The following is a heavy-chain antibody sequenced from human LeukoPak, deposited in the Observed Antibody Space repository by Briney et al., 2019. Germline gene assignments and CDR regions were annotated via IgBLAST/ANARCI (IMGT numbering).Heavy chain of an antibody. CDR2: ISGSGGRT. Sequence: GGSLRLSCAASGFTFSSYAMSWVRQAPGKGLEWVSAISGSGGRTYYADSVKGRFTISRDNSKNTLYLQMNSLRAEDTAVYYCARGKGDYVWGSPLGYFDYWGQGTLVTVSS. J-gene: IGHJ4*02. CDR3: ARGKGDYVWGSPLGYFDY. D-gene: IGHD3-16*01. CDR1: GFTFSSYA. V-gene: IGHV3-23*01.